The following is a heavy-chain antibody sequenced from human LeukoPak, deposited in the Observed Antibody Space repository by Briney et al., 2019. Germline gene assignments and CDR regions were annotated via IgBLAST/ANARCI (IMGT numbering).Heavy chain of an antibody. J-gene: IGHJ4*02. CDR1: GFTFSTYY. V-gene: IGHV3-21*01. CDR2: ISGSSTYM. Sequence: PGGSLGLSCAASGFTFSTYYMNWVRQAPGKGLEWISSISGSSTYMYYADSVKGRFIISRDNAKNSLYLQMSSLRAEDTAVYYCASLYGGNSDYWGQGTLVTVSS. CDR3: ASLYGGNSDY. D-gene: IGHD4-23*01.